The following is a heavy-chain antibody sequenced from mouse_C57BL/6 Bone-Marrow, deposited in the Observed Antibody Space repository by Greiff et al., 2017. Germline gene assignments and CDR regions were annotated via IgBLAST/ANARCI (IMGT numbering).Heavy chain of an antibody. CDR2: IRNKANGYTT. Sequence: EVKLMDSGGGLVQPGGSLSLSCAASGFTFTDYYMSWVRQPPGKALEWLGFIRNKANGYTTEYSASVKGRFTISRDNSQSILYLQMNALRAEDSATYYCAIYWYFDVWGTGTTVTVSS. CDR3: AIYWYFDV. J-gene: IGHJ1*03. V-gene: IGHV7-3*01. CDR1: GFTFTDYY.